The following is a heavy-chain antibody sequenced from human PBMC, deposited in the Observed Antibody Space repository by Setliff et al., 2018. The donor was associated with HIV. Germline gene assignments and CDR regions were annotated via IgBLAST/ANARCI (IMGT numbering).Heavy chain of an antibody. D-gene: IGHD1-1*01. V-gene: IGHV3-30*01. CDR2: ISLDGSAR. CDR3: TKPNIAAGTYCFGS. Sequence: PGGSLRLSCAASGFTFSNYAMLWVRQAPGKGLEWVAAISLDGSARYYADSVKGRFTISRDNFKNTLSLQMDSLRAEDTAIYYCTKPNIAAGTYCFGSWGQGALVTVSS. J-gene: IGHJ4*02. CDR1: GFTFSNYA.